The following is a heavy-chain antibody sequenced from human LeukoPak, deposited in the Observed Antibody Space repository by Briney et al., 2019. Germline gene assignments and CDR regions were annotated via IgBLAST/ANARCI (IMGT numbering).Heavy chain of an antibody. D-gene: IGHD3-22*01. CDR2: IYYSGST. V-gene: IGHV4-39*01. Sequence: NPSETLSLTCTVSGSSISSSSYYWGWIRQPPGKGLEWIGSIYYSGSTYYNPSLKSRVTISVDTSKNQFSLKLSSVTAADTAVYYCASLQITTLDYWGQGTLVTVSS. CDR3: ASLQITTLDY. J-gene: IGHJ4*02. CDR1: GSSISSSSYY.